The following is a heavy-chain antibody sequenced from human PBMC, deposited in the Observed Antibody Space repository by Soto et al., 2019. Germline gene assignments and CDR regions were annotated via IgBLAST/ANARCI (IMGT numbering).Heavy chain of an antibody. CDR2: LTSGGGT. J-gene: IGHJ4*02. V-gene: IGHV3-23*01. Sequence: EVQLLESGGGLVQPGGSLRLSCEASGFILNSYGMSWVRQAPGKGLEWVSTLTSGGGTHYADSVKGRFTISRENSKNMLYLQMNSLRAEDTAVYYCAKDGDLYSGYSDHWGQGTLVTGSS. CDR1: GFILNSYG. CDR3: AKDGDLYSGYSDH. D-gene: IGHD5-12*01.